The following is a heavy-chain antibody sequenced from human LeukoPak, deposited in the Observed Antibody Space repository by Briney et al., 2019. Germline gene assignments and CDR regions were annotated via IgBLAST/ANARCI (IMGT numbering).Heavy chain of an antibody. CDR2: ISYDGSNK. D-gene: IGHD3-16*01. Sequence: SGGSLRLSCAASGFTFSSYAMHWVRQAPGKGLEWVAVISYDGSNKYYADSVKGRFTISRDNSKNTLYLQMDSLRAEDTAIYYCAKDQTSNRIMDAFDIWGQGTMVTVSS. CDR1: GFTFSSYA. V-gene: IGHV3-30-3*01. J-gene: IGHJ3*02. CDR3: AKDQTSNRIMDAFDI.